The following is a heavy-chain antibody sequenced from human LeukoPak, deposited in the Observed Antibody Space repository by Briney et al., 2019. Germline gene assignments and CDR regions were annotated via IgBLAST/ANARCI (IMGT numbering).Heavy chain of an antibody. CDR2: IYYSGST. D-gene: IGHD4-23*01. CDR3: ARDTGTVVDY. CDR1: GFTFSDYY. Sequence: PGGSLRLSCAASGFTFSDYYMSWIRQPPGKGLEWIGYIYYSGSTNYNPSLKSRVTTSVNTSKNQFSLKLSSVTAADTAVYYCARDTGTVVDYWGQGTLVTVSS. J-gene: IGHJ4*02. V-gene: IGHV4-59*01.